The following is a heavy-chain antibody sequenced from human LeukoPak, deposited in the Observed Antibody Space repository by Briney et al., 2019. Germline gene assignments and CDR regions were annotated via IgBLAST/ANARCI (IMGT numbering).Heavy chain of an antibody. D-gene: IGHD6-13*01. CDR1: GGSISSGDYY. CDR2: IYYSGST. Sequence: PSETLSLTCTVSGGSISSGDYYWSWIRQPPGKGLEWIGHIYYSGSTYYNPSLKSRVTISVDTSKNQFSLRLSSVTAADTAVYYCARGITSGSSSTFDYWGQGTLVTVSS. CDR3: ARGITSGSSSTFDY. J-gene: IGHJ4*02. V-gene: IGHV4-30-4*01.